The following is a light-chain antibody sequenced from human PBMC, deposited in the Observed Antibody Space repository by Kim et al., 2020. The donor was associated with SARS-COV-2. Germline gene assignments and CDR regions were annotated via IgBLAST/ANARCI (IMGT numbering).Light chain of an antibody. Sequence: SLSQGERATLSCRTSQSVSSYLAWYQQKPGQAPRLLIYDASNRATDIPARFSGSGSGTDFTLTISSLEPEDFAIYYCQQRYSWPITFGGGTKLEI. J-gene: IGKJ4*01. CDR3: QQRYSWPIT. CDR1: QSVSSY. CDR2: DAS. V-gene: IGKV3-11*01.